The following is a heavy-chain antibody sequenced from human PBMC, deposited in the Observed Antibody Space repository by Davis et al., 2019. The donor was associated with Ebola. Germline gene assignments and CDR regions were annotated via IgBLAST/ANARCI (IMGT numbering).Heavy chain of an antibody. CDR2: IYSGGST. CDR1: GFTVSSNY. CDR3: ATEGYCSSTSCWTRYYYGMDV. Sequence: GESLKISCAASGFTVSSNYMSWVRQAPGKGLEWVSVIYSGGSTYYADSVKGRFTISRDNSKNTLYLQMNSLRAEDTAVNYCATEGYCSSTSCWTRYYYGMDVWGQGTTVTVSS. V-gene: IGHV3-66*01. J-gene: IGHJ6*02. D-gene: IGHD2-2*01.